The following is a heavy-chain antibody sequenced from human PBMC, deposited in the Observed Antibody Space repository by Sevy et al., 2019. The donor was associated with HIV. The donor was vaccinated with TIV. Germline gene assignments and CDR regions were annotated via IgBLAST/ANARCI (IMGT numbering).Heavy chain of an antibody. Sequence: GGSLRLSCAASGFNVNDNYMTWVRQAPGKGLEWVSIIHADGSSYYADSVKGRFTMSRDDSKNIVNLQMNSLRADDTAVYYCAGDRRVFGNEWYLYYCYGMDVWGQGTAVTVSS. J-gene: IGHJ6*02. CDR1: GFNVNDNY. D-gene: IGHD2-15*01. CDR3: AGDRRVFGNEWYLYYCYGMDV. V-gene: IGHV3-53*01. CDR2: IHADGSS.